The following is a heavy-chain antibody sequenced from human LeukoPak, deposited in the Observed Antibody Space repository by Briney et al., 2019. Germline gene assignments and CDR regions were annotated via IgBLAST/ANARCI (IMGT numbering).Heavy chain of an antibody. CDR2: MYYSGST. CDR3: ARPYYYDSRIDP. CDR1: GGSISSGDYY. V-gene: IGHV4-30-4*01. J-gene: IGHJ5*02. D-gene: IGHD3-22*01. Sequence: PSQTLTLTCTVSGGSISSGDYYWSWIRQPPGKGLEWIAYMYYSGSTYYNPSLKSRVTMSADTSKNQLSLKLSSVTAADTAVYYCARPYYYDSRIDPWGQGILVTVSS.